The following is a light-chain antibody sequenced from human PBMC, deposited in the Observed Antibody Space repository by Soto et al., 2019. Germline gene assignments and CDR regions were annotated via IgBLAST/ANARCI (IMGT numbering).Light chain of an antibody. CDR1: QSLFFTSNKKNS. V-gene: IGKV4-1*01. J-gene: IGKJ2*01. Sequence: DIVLTQSPASLDVSLGERGTINCKSSQSLFFTSNKKNSLAWYQQKPGQPPKLIIYWGSSRESGVPARFRGAGSATDFTLTISSLQAEDVAVYYCQQGYRSPFTFGQGTKVGIK. CDR2: WGS. CDR3: QQGYRSPFT.